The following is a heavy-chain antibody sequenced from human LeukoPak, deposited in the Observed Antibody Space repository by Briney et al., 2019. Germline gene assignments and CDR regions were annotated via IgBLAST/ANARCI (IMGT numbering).Heavy chain of an antibody. V-gene: IGHV3-74*01. CDR2: INYDGTTT. CDR3: ARSYGSGVPTSY. CDR1: GFNFSSYW. Sequence: GGSLRLSCAASGFNFSSYWMHWVRQAPGKGLVWISRINYDGTTTSYADSMKGRFTISRDNAKNTLYLQMNSLRAEDTAVYYCARSYGSGVPTSYWGQGTLVTVSS. J-gene: IGHJ4*02. D-gene: IGHD6-19*01.